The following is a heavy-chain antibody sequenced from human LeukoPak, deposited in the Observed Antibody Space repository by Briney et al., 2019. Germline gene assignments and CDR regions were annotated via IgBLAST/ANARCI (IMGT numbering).Heavy chain of an antibody. V-gene: IGHV3-74*01. D-gene: IGHD3-22*01. CDR2: IKTDGSIT. CDR3: ARASYSYDINGWVPFDY. J-gene: IGHJ4*02. CDR1: GFSFSVYW. Sequence: GGSLRLSCAASGFSFSVYWMHWVRQAPGKGPVWVSRIKTDGSITDYADSVKGRFTISRDNAKNTLYLQMNSLRAEDTAVYYCARASYSYDINGWVPFDYWGQGTLVTVSS.